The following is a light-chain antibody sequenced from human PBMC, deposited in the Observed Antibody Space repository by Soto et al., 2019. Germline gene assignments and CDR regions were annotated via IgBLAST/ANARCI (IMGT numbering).Light chain of an antibody. V-gene: IGLV2-14*01. CDR2: DVS. Sequence: QSALTQPASVSGSPGQSITISCTGTSSDVGGYNYVSWYQQHPGKAPKLMIYDVSNRPSGVSNRFSGSKSGNTASLTISGLQAEDEADYYCTSYTSNKTPVVGGGTKLTVL. CDR3: TSYTSNKTPV. J-gene: IGLJ2*01. CDR1: SSDVGGYNY.